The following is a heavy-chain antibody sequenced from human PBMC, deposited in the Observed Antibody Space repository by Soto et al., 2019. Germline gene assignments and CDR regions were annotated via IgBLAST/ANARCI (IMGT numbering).Heavy chain of an antibody. J-gene: IGHJ4*02. CDR3: ARGEILDYYDSSGSTELDY. D-gene: IGHD3-22*01. CDR2: ISYDGSNK. Sequence: GGSLRLSCAASGFTFSSYAMHWVRQAPGKGLEWVAVISYDGSNKYYADSVKGRFTISRDNSKNTLYLQMNSLRAEDTAVYYCARGEILDYYDSSGSTELDYWGQGTLVTVSS. V-gene: IGHV3-30-3*01. CDR1: GFTFSSYA.